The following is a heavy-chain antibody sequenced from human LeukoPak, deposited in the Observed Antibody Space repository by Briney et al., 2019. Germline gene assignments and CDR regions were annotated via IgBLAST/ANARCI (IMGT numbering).Heavy chain of an antibody. Sequence: SSETLSLTCTVSGGSVSSGSYYWSWIRQPAGKGLEWIGRIYPSGSTIYPSGTTHYNPSLKSRVTISVDTSKNQFSLKVDSVTAADAAVYFCARGTGTTNFDYWGQGTLVTVSS. CDR2: IYPSGSTIYPSGTT. V-gene: IGHV4-61*02. CDR3: ARGTGTTNFDY. D-gene: IGHD1-1*01. CDR1: GGSVSSGSYY. J-gene: IGHJ4*02.